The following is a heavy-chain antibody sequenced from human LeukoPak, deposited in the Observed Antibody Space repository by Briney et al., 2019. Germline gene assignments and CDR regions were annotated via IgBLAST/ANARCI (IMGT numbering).Heavy chain of an antibody. CDR3: ARGRPGRYYFDY. CDR2: IYYSGST. J-gene: IGHJ4*02. V-gene: IGHV4-59*01. CDR1: GGSISSYY. Sequence: SETLSLTCTVSGGSISSYYWSWIRQPPGKGLEWIGCIYYSGSTNYNPSLKSRVTISVDTSKNQFSLKLSSVTAADTAVYYCARGRPGRYYFDYWGQGTLVTVSS. D-gene: IGHD4-17*01.